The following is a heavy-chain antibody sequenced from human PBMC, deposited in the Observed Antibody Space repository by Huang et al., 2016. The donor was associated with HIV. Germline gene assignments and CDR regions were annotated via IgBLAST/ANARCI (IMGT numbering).Heavy chain of an antibody. CDR2: IYPADSDA. CDR1: GYTFHTYW. Sequence: DVQLVKSGAEVKKSGESLKISCKGSGYTFHTYWIVWVRQMPGKGLELMGVIYPADSDARASPSFQGQVTISADKSISTAYLQWNSLKASDTAIYYCARTHMLKGSLDHWGQGTMVNV. J-gene: IGHJ4*02. CDR3: ARTHMLKGSLDH. V-gene: IGHV5-51*03. D-gene: IGHD3-16*01.